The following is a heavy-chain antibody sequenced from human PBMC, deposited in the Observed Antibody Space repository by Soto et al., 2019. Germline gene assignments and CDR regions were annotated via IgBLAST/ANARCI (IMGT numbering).Heavy chain of an antibody. CDR3: ARNVDVRTPDY. D-gene: IGHD5-12*01. Sequence: QVQLVESGGGVVQPGKSLRLSCAASGFTFSNHDMHWVRRAPGKGLEWLSVIWHDGTNKYYADSVRGRLTISRDNSKYTLYRQLDSLRAEDTAMYYCARNVDVRTPDYGGQGTLVIVSS. CDR1: GFTFSNHD. J-gene: IGHJ4*02. V-gene: IGHV3-33*01. CDR2: IWHDGTNK.